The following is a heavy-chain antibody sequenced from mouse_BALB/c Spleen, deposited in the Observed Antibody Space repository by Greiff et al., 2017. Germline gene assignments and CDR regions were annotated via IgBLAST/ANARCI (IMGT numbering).Heavy chain of an antibody. CDR2: IDPENGNT. CDR1: GFNIKDYY. V-gene: IGHV14-1*02. J-gene: IGHJ1*01. CDR3: ARYYYGSSYWYFDV. Sequence: VQLQQSGAELVRSGASVKLSCTASGFNIKDYYMHWVKQRPEQGLEWIGWIDPENGNTIYDPKFQGKASITADTSSNTAYLQLSSLTSEDTAVYYCARYYYGSSYWYFDVWGAGTTVTVSS. D-gene: IGHD1-1*01.